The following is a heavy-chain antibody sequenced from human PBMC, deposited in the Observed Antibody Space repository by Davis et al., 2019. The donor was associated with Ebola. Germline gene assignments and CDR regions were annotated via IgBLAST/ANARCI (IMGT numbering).Heavy chain of an antibody. CDR1: GFTFSSYG. J-gene: IGHJ1*01. CDR2: INSDGSST. V-gene: IGHV3-74*01. Sequence: GESLKISCAASGFTFSSYGMHWVRQAPGKGLVWVSRINSDGSSTSYADSVKGRFTISRDNSKNTLYLQMNSLRAEDTALYYCAKDIGPELPPLTRAFQHWGQGTLVTVSS. D-gene: IGHD7-27*01. CDR3: AKDIGPELPPLTRAFQH.